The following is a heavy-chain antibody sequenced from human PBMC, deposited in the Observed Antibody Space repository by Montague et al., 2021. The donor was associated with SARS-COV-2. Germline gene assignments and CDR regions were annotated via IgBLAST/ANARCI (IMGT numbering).Heavy chain of an antibody. Sequence: SETLSLTCVVSGDSISTDNWWTWVRLPQGKGLEWVGEIYHTGSTKYKPSLKSRVSMSVDKSWNQFSLRLTSVTAADTAVYYCARFAYRLLFIASYYGMDVWGQGTTVTVSS. CDR2: IYHTGST. V-gene: IGHV4-4*02. CDR3: ARFAYRLLFIASYYGMDV. J-gene: IGHJ6*02. D-gene: IGHD2-2*01. CDR1: GDSISTDNW.